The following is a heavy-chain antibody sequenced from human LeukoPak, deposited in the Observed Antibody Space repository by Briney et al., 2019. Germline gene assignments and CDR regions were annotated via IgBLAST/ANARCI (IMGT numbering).Heavy chain of an antibody. Sequence: GGSLRLSCAASGFTFDDYAMHWVRQAPGKGLEWVSRINSDGSITNYADSVKGRFTISRDNAKNTLYLQMNSLSAEDTAVYYCTRVAGPIAWGQGTLVTVSS. D-gene: IGHD2-15*01. J-gene: IGHJ5*02. CDR3: TRVAGPIA. V-gene: IGHV3-74*01. CDR2: INSDGSIT. CDR1: GFTFDDYA.